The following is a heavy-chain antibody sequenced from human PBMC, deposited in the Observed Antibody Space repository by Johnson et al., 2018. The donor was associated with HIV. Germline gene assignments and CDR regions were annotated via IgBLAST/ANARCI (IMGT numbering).Heavy chain of an antibody. CDR2: IGTAGDT. Sequence: VQLVESGGGVVQPGRSLRLSCAASGFTFSSYDMHWVRQATGKGLEWVSAIGTAGDTYYPGSVKGRFTISRENAKNSLYLQMNSLLAGDTAVYYGARDPKARYYDILTGYYIYAFDIWGQGTMVTVSS. D-gene: IGHD3-9*01. V-gene: IGHV3-13*01. CDR3: ARDPKARYYDILTGYYIYAFDI. CDR1: GFTFSSYD. J-gene: IGHJ3*02.